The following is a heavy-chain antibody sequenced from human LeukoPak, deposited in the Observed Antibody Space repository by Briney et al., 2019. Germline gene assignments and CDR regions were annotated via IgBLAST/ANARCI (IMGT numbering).Heavy chain of an antibody. CDR2: IYYSGST. D-gene: IGHD6-13*01. J-gene: IGHJ4*02. CDR1: GGPISSYY. Sequence: PSETLSLTCTVSGGPISSYYWSWIRQPPGKGLERIGYIYYSGSTNYNPSLKSRVTISVDTSKNQFSLKLSSVTAADTAVYYCARRPRAAAGTGLFGYWGQGTLVTVSS. CDR3: ARRPRAAAGTGLFGY. V-gene: IGHV4-59*08.